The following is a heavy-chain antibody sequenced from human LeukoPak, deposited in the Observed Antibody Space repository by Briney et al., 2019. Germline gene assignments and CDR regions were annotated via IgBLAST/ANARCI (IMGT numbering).Heavy chain of an antibody. CDR3: AKRGIAAAASFDY. V-gene: IGHV3-23*01. CDR2: ISSSSSYI. D-gene: IGHD6-13*01. CDR1: GFIFSDYV. Sequence: GGSLRLSCAGSGFIFSDYVMSWVRQAPGKGLEWVSSISSSSSYIYYADSVKGRFTISRDNSKNTLYLQMNSLRADDTAVYYCAKRGIAAAASFDYWGQGTLVTVSS. J-gene: IGHJ4*02.